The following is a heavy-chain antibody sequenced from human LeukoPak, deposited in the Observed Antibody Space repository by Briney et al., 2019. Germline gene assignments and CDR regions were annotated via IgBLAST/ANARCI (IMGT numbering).Heavy chain of an antibody. CDR3: ASIVATSDAFDI. V-gene: IGHV3-30*03. CDR2: IASDGRDK. D-gene: IGHD5-12*01. Sequence: GGSLRLSCAASGFTFSNYAIHWVRQAPGKGLEWVAVIASDGRDKHHAESVKGRFTISRDNSKSTLYLQTNSLRAEDTAVYYCASIVATSDAFDIWGQGTMVTVSS. J-gene: IGHJ3*02. CDR1: GFTFSNYA.